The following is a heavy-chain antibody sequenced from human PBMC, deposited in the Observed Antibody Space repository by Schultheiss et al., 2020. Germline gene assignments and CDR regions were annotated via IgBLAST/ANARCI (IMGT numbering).Heavy chain of an antibody. CDR3: ARDLYDFWSGYYFAPVNFDY. D-gene: IGHD3-3*01. CDR2: ISYDGSNK. Sequence: GGSLRLSCSASGFTFSTYPMHWVRQAPGKGLEWVAVISYDGSNKYYADSVKGRFTISRDNSKNTLYLQMNSLRAEDTAVYYCARDLYDFWSGYYFAPVNFDYWGQGTLVTVSS. V-gene: IGHV3-30-3*01. J-gene: IGHJ4*02. CDR1: GFTFSTYP.